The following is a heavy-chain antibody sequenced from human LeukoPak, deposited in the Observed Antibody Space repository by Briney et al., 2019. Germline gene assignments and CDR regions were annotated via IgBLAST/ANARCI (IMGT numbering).Heavy chain of an antibody. CDR3: ARVPGQVVGVVISPFDY. CDR2: IYYSGST. J-gene: IGHJ4*02. V-gene: IGHV4-39*01. Sequence: PSETLSLTCTVSGGSISSSSYYWGWIRQPPGKGLEWIGSIYYSGSTYYNPSLKSRVTISVDTSKNQFSLKLSSVTAADTAVYYCARVPGQVVGVVISPFDYWGQGTLVTVSS. CDR1: GGSISSSSYY. D-gene: IGHD3-3*01.